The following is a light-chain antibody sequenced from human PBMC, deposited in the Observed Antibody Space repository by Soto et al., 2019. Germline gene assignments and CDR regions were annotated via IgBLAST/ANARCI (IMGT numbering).Light chain of an antibody. CDR1: SGDVGSYNL. CDR3: CSYAGSSTLWL. Sequence: QSALTQPASVSGSPGQSITISCTGSSGDVGSYNLVSWYQQHPGKAPNLLIYDVTKRPSHISNRFSASKSGNTASLTISGLQAEDEADYYCCSYAGSSTLWLFGGGTKLTVL. J-gene: IGLJ3*02. CDR2: DVT. V-gene: IGLV2-23*02.